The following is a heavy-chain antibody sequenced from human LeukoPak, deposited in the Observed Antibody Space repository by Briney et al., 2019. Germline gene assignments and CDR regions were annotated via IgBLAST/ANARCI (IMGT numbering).Heavy chain of an antibody. CDR1: GFTFSHFW. J-gene: IGHJ3*01. D-gene: IGHD6-6*01. Sequence: GGSLRLSCAASGFTFSHFWMSWSRQAPGKGLEWVASINSDGSEGYYADVVKGRFTISRDNAKNSLYLQINSLRAEDTAVYYCARSSYSSSSSVWGQGTMVTVSS. CDR2: INSDGSEG. CDR3: ARSSYSSSSSV. V-gene: IGHV3-7*03.